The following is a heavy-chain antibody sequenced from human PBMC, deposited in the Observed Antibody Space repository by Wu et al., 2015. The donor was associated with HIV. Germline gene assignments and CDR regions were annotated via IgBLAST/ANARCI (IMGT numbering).Heavy chain of an antibody. V-gene: IGHV1-24*01. CDR2: FDPKDGEI. D-gene: IGHD3-10*01. J-gene: IGHJ3*02. Sequence: VPLVQSGAEVRKPGASVKVSCKVSGYTLSKLSMHWVRQTPGKGLEWMRGFDPKDGEIVYAQNFQGRLTMTEDTSTDTAYVELRSLRFEDTAVYYCTTLRGGYYAGSDIPAAFDIWGQGTMVTVSP. CDR1: GYTLSKLS. CDR3: TTLRGGYYAGSDIPAAFDI.